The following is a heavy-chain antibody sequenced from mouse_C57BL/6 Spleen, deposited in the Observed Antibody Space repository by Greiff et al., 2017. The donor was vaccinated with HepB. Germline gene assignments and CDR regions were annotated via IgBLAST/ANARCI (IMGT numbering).Heavy chain of an antibody. CDR3: ARSFITTVYYFDY. CDR2: IDPSDSYT. Sequence: QVQLQQPGAELVMPGASVKLSCKASGYTFTSYWMHWVKQRPGQGLEWIGEIDPSDSYTNYNQKFKGKSTLTVDKSSSTAYMQLSSLTSEDSAVYYCARSFITTVYYFDYWGQGTTLTVSS. J-gene: IGHJ2*01. V-gene: IGHV1-69*01. D-gene: IGHD1-1*01. CDR1: GYTFTSYW.